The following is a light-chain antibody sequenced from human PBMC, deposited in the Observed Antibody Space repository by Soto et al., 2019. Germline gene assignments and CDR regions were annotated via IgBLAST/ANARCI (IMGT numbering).Light chain of an antibody. CDR1: PSVSSSY. CDR2: ATS. V-gene: IGKV3-20*01. J-gene: IGKJ1*01. Sequence: EIVLTQSPGTLSLSPGERATLSCRSSPSVSSSYLAWYQHRPGQAPSLLIYATSSRATGIPDRFSGSGSGTDFTLTISRLEPEDFAVYYCQQYGSSPRTFGQGTKVEIK. CDR3: QQYGSSPRT.